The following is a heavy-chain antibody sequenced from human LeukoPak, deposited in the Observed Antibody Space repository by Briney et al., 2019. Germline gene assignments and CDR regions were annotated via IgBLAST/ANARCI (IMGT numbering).Heavy chain of an antibody. CDR2: IWYDGSNK. CDR3: ARSHPGTTVDGY. D-gene: IGHD6-19*01. J-gene: IGHJ4*02. Sequence: GRSLRLSCAASGFNCRSYGMHWVRQAPGKGLEWVAIIWYDGSNKYHADSVKGRLTISRDNSKNTLFLQMDSLRAEDTAVYYCARSHPGTTVDGYWGQGTLVTVSS. CDR1: GFNCRSYG. V-gene: IGHV3-33*01.